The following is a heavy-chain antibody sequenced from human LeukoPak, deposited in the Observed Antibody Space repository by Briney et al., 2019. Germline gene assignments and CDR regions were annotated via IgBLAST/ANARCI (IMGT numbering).Heavy chain of an antibody. CDR3: AKDQGYCSGGSCYSNTYYYYYMDV. D-gene: IGHD2-15*01. CDR2: ISGSGGST. Sequence: GGSLRLSCAASGFTFSNYGMNWVRQAPGKGLEWVSGISGSGGSTYYADSVKGRFTISRDNSKNTLYLQMNSLRAEDTAVYYCAKDQGYCSGGSCYSNTYYYYYMDVWGKGTTVTISS. V-gene: IGHV3-23*01. CDR1: GFTFSNYG. J-gene: IGHJ6*03.